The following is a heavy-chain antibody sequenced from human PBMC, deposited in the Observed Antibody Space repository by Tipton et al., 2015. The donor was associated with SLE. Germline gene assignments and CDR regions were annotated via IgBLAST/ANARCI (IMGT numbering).Heavy chain of an antibody. Sequence: TLSLTCTVSGGSISSSSYYWGWIRQSPGRGLEWIGSVYDNGDTYYNPSLKSRVTISLDTSKNQFSLRLNSVTATDTAVYFCARHADYSIPAGSKYKGYYFDYWGLGTLVTVSS. CDR2: VYDNGDT. J-gene: IGHJ4*02. V-gene: IGHV4-39*01. CDR3: ARHADYSIPAGSKYKGYYFDY. CDR1: GGSISSSSYY. D-gene: IGHD3-10*01.